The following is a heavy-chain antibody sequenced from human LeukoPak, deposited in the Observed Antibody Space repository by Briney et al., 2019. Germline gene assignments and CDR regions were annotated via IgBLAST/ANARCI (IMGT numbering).Heavy chain of an antibody. D-gene: IGHD4-17*01. CDR1: GGSISSGGYY. CDR2: IYYSGST. Sequence: KSSETLSLTCTVSGGSISSGGYYWSWIRQHPGKGLEWIGYIYYSGSTYYNPSLKSRVTISVDTSKNQFSLKLSSVTAADTAVYYCVRGSFGDYAYGLDYWGQGTLVTVSS. CDR3: VRGSFGDYAYGLDY. V-gene: IGHV4-31*03. J-gene: IGHJ4*02.